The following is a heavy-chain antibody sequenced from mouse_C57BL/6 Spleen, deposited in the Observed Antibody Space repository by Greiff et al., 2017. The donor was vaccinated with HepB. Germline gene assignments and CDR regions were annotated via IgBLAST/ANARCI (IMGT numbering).Heavy chain of an antibody. J-gene: IGHJ4*01. CDR1: GYTFTDYY. Sequence: EVQLQQSGPVLVKPGASVKMSCKASGYTFTDYYMNWVKQSHGKSLEWIGVINPYNGGTSYNQKFKGKATLTVDKSSSTAYMELNSLTSEDSAVYYCAFITTVVAPMDYWGQGTSVTVSS. D-gene: IGHD1-1*01. CDR2: INPYNGGT. CDR3: AFITTVVAPMDY. V-gene: IGHV1-19*01.